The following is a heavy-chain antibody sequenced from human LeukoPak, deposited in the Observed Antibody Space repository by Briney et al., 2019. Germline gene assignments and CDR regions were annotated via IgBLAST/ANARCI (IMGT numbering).Heavy chain of an antibody. CDR1: GGSFSGYY. J-gene: IGHJ6*02. V-gene: IGHV4-34*01. CDR2: INHSGST. D-gene: IGHD2-15*01. Sequence: SETLSLTCAVYGGSFSGYYWSWIRQPPGKGLEWIGEINHSGSTNYNPSLKSRVTISVDTSKNQFSLKLSSVTAADTAVYYCARGQGYCSGGSCYSGYYYYGMDVWGQGTTVTVSS. CDR3: ARGQGYCSGGSCYSGYYYYGMDV.